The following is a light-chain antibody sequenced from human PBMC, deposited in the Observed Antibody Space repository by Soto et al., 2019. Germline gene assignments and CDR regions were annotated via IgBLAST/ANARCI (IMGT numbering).Light chain of an antibody. CDR3: SSYTSRSTLV. J-gene: IGLJ2*01. V-gene: IGLV2-14*03. CDR2: DVS. CDR1: SSDVGGYNY. Sequence: QSVLTQPPSASGSPGQSITISCTGTSSDVGGYNYVSWYQHHPGKAPKLMIYDVSNRPSGVSIRFSGSKSGNTASLTISGLQAEDEADYYCSSYTSRSTLVFGGGTKLTVL.